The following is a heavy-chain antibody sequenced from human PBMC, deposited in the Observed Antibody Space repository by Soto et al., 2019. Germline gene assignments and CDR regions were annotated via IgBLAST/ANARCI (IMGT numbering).Heavy chain of an antibody. Sequence: SETLSLTCTVSGGSISSSSYYLRWIRQPPGKGLEWIGSIYYSGSPYHNPSLKSRVTISLDTSKNQFSLNLTSMTAADTAVYYCARQATGGYYMDVWGRGTTVTVSS. CDR1: GGSISSSSYY. CDR3: ARQATGGYYMDV. D-gene: IGHD5-12*01. V-gene: IGHV4-39*01. CDR2: IYYSGSP. J-gene: IGHJ6*03.